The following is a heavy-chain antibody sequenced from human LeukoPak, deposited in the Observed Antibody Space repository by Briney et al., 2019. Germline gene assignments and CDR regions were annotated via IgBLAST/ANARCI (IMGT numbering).Heavy chain of an antibody. D-gene: IGHD2-15*01. V-gene: IGHV4-34*01. Sequence: SETLSLTCAVYGGSFSGYYWSWIRQPPGKGLEWIGEINHSGSTNYNPSLKSRVTISVDTSKNQFSLKLSSVTAADTAVYYCASGYCSGGSCYGYWYSDLWGRGTLVTVSS. CDR2: INHSGST. CDR3: ASGYCSGGSCYGYWYSDL. J-gene: IGHJ2*01. CDR1: GGSFSGYY.